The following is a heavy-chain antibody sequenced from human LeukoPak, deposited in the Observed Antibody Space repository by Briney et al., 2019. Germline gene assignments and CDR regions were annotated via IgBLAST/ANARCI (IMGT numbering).Heavy chain of an antibody. CDR3: ARVPLWFGTGYMDV. CDR2: INHSGST. J-gene: IGHJ6*03. CDR1: GGTFSGYY. Sequence: PSETLSLTCAVYGGTFSGYYWSWIRQPPGKGLEWIGEINHSGSTKYNPSLKSRVTISVDTSKNQFSLKLSSVTAADAAFYYCARVPLWFGTGYMDVWGKGTTVIVSS. V-gene: IGHV4-34*01. D-gene: IGHD2-21*01.